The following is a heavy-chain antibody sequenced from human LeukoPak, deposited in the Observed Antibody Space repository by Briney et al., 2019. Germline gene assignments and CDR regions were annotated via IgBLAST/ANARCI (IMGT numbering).Heavy chain of an antibody. Sequence: GGSLRLSCAASIVIFGTYAMSGVRQAPGRGLKWFAAVSDMGVSTYYADSGKGRFTISIGNSKNTLYLQMTSLSAEDTAVYYCAKSHSVAQRGYFDYWGQGTLVTVSS. D-gene: IGHD2-15*01. V-gene: IGHV3-23*01. J-gene: IGHJ4*02. CDR3: AKSHSVAQRGYFDY. CDR2: VSDMGVST. CDR1: IVIFGTYA.